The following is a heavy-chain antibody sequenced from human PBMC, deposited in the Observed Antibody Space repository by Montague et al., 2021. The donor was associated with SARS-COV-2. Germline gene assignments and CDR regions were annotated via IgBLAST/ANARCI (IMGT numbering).Heavy chain of an antibody. J-gene: IGHJ5*02. V-gene: IGHV4-4*02. D-gene: IGHD2-2*01. CDR2: IYHSGST. CDR3: ARRYCSSTSCPNWFDP. CDR1: GXSISSSNW. Sequence: SETLSLTCAVSGXSISSSNWWSWVRQPPGKGLEWIGEIYHSGSTNYNPSRKSRVTISVDKSKNQFSLKLSSVTAADTAVYYCARRYCSSTSCPNWFDPWGQGTLVTVSS.